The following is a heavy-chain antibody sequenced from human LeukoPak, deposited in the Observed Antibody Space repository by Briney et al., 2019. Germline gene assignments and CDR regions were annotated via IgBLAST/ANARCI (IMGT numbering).Heavy chain of an antibody. J-gene: IGHJ4*02. V-gene: IGHV5-51*01. D-gene: IGHD2-2*01. CDR1: GYSFSRQW. CDR2: IYPGDSDT. CDR3: AGGTAAAMGKFDY. Sequence: GESLEISCKGSGYSFSRQWIGWVRQMPAKGLEWMGIIYPGDSDTRYSPSFQGQVTISADKSISTAYLQWSSLKASDTAMYYCAGGTAAAMGKFDYWGQGTLVTVSS.